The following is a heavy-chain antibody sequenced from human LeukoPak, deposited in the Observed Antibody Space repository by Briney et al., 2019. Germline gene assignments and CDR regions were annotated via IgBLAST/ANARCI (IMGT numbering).Heavy chain of an antibody. J-gene: IGHJ6*02. Sequence: NPGGSLRLSCAASGFTFSDYHMSWIRQAPGKGLEWVSYISSSGSTIYYADSVKGRFTISRDNAKNSLYLQMNSLRAEDTAVYYCARSPMDYYYGMDVWGQGTTVTVSS. CDR3: ARSPMDYYYGMDV. D-gene: IGHD3-10*01. CDR1: GFTFSDYH. V-gene: IGHV3-11*01. CDR2: ISSSGSTI.